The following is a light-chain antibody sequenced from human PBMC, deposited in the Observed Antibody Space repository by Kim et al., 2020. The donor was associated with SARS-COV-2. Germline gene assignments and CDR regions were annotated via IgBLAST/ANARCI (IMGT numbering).Light chain of an antibody. CDR2: YDD. Sequence: SYELTQPPSVSVAPGETATITCGGHNIGSKSVHWYQQRPGQAPVLVIYYDDDRPSGIPERLSGSNSGNTATLTISRAEAGDEADYYCQVWDSSSSHWLFG. J-gene: IGLJ3*02. CDR3: QVWDSSSSHWL. V-gene: IGLV3-21*04. CDR1: NIGSKS.